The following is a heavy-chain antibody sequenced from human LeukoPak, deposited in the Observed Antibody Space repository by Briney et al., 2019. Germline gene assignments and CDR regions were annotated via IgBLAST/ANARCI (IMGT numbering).Heavy chain of an antibody. CDR1: GYTFTSYG. J-gene: IGHJ4*02. D-gene: IGHD3-10*01. V-gene: IGHV1-18*04. Sequence: ASVTVSCKASGYTFTSYGISWVRQAPGQGLEWMGWISAYNGNTNYAQKPQGRVTMTTDTSTRTAYMELRSLRSDDTAVYYCAREAGRVTMVRGVISPYYFDYWGQGTLVTVSS. CDR2: ISAYNGNT. CDR3: AREAGRVTMVRGVISPYYFDY.